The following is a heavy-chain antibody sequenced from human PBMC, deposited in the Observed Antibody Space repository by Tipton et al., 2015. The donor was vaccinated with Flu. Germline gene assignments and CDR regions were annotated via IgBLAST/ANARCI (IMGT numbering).Heavy chain of an antibody. J-gene: IGHJ6*02. CDR3: ARGEDGMDV. V-gene: IGHV1-69*15. CDR2: IIPFFGTP. CDR1: GGTFNNYA. Sequence: QSGAEVKKPGSSVKVSCMVSGGTFNNYAISWVRQAPGQGLEWMGTIIPFFGTPNYAQSFQGRVTITADESTSTAYMELSSLRSEDTAIYYCARGEDGMDVWGRGTTVTVSS.